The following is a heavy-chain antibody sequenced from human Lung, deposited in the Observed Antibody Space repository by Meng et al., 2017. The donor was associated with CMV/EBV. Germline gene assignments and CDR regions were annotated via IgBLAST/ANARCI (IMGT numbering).Heavy chain of an antibody. V-gene: IGHV4-4*07. CDR1: GDSMKNYY. Sequence: QTVGSGPALVNPSETLPPTVMSSGDSMKNYYWRWIRQSAVKGLEWIGRISTSGSIHYNPSLTSRVTLSVDTSKNQISLQLSSVTAADTAVYYCARAVADTANFDYWGQGTLVTVSS. J-gene: IGHJ4*02. CDR2: ISTSGSI. D-gene: IGHD6-19*01. CDR3: ARAVADTANFDY.